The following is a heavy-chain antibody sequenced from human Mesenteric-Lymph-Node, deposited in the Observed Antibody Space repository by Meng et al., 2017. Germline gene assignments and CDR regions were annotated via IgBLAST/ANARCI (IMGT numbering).Heavy chain of an antibody. V-gene: IGHV4-4*02. CDR1: GGSISRRNW. CDR3: ARGRGYGDYGSLY. CDR2: IYHSGST. Sequence: GRLEASGPGLGKPSGTLSLTCAVSGGSISRRNWWSWVRQPPGKGLEWIGEIYHSGSTNYNPSLKSRVTISVDTSKNQFSLKLSSVTAADTAVYYCARGRGYGDYGSLYWGQGTLVTVSS. J-gene: IGHJ4*02. D-gene: IGHD4-17*01.